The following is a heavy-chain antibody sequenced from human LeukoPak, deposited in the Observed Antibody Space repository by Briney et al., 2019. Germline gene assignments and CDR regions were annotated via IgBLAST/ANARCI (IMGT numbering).Heavy chain of an antibody. CDR1: GGSFSGYY. V-gene: IGHV4-34*03. J-gene: IGHJ1*01. CDR2: INRSGST. CDR3: SHGYDSSGLDFQH. Sequence: SETLSLTCAVYGGSFSGYYWSWIRQPPGKGLEWIGEINRSGSTNYNPSLKSRVTISVDTSKNQFSLKLSSVTAADTAVYYCSHGYDSSGLDFQHWGQGTLVTVSS. D-gene: IGHD3-22*01.